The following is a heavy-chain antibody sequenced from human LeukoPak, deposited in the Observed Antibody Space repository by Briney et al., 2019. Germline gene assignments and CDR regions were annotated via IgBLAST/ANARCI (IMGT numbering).Heavy chain of an antibody. CDR1: GYSFVLYG. CDR3: ARVPSFSSSWGGYYYYYMDV. J-gene: IGHJ6*03. V-gene: IGHV1-18*01. D-gene: IGHD6-13*01. CDR2: ISTYNGNT. Sequence: GASVKVSCKASGYSFVLYGISWVRQAPGQGPEWMGWISTYNGNTKYAEKFQGRVTMTTDTPTSTAYMELRSLRSDDTAVYYCARVPSFSSSWGGYYYYYMDVWGKGTTVTVSS.